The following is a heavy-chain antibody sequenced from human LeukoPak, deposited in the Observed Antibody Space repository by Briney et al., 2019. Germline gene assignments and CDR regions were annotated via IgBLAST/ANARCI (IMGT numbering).Heavy chain of an antibody. J-gene: IGHJ6*03. Sequence: ASVKVSCKASGYTFTGYYMHWVRQAPGQGLEWMGRINPNSGGTNYAQKFQGRVTMTRDTSISTAYMELSRLRSDDTAVYYYARGHYYYYYMDVWGKGTTVTVSS. CDR3: ARGHYYYYYMDV. CDR2: INPNSGGT. CDR1: GYTFTGYY. V-gene: IGHV1-2*06.